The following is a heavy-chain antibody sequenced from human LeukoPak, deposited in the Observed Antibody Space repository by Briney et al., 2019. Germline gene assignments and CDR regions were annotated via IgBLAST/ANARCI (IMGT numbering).Heavy chain of an antibody. J-gene: IGHJ5*02. CDR2: IYYSGST. CDR1: GGSISSYY. V-gene: IGHV4-39*01. Sequence: SETLSLTCTVSGGSISSYYWGGIRQPPGKGLEWIGSIYYSGSTYYNPSLKSRVTISVDTSKNRFSLKLSSVTAADTAVYYCARHLITMIVVGLKGWFDPWGQGTLVTVSS. CDR3: ARHLITMIVVGLKGWFDP. D-gene: IGHD3-22*01.